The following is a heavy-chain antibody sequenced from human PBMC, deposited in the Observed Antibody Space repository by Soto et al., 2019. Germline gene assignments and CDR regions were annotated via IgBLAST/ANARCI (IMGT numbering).Heavy chain of an antibody. D-gene: IGHD2-15*01. J-gene: IGHJ3*02. V-gene: IGHV4-38-2*02. CDR1: GYSISSGNY. CDR2: VYHSGGS. Sequence: PSETLSLTCTVSGYSISSGNYWGWIRQPPGKGLEWIGSVYHSGGSYYNPSLKSRVSISLDTSTNQVSLSLTSVTAADTAMYYCARARWYDGFNIWGLGTIVSVS. CDR3: ARARWYDGFNI.